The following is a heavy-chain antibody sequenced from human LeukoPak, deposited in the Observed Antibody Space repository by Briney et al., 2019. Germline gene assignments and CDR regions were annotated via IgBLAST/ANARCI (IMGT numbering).Heavy chain of an antibody. V-gene: IGHV3-23*01. D-gene: IGHD6-6*01. J-gene: IGHJ4*02. Sequence: GGSLRLSCAASGFIFSDYYMSWVRQAPGKGLEWVSAISGSGGSTYYADSVKGRFTISRDNSKNTLYLQMSSLRAEDTAVYYCAKDIIAARPGYFDYWGQGTLVTVSS. CDR1: GFIFSDYY. CDR3: AKDIIAARPGYFDY. CDR2: ISGSGGST.